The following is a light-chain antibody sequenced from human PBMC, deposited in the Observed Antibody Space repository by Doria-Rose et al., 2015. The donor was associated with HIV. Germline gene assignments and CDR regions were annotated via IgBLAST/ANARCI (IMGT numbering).Light chain of an antibody. CDR1: QSFSSTY. Sequence: TQSPGTLSLSPGERATLSCKSSQSFSSTYLAWYQQKPGQSPSLLIYDVSTSATGIPDRFSASGSGIDFTLTINRLEPEDFALYYCHQYGTSWTFGQGTKVEI. CDR3: HQYGTSWT. V-gene: IGKV3-20*01. J-gene: IGKJ1*01. CDR2: DVS.